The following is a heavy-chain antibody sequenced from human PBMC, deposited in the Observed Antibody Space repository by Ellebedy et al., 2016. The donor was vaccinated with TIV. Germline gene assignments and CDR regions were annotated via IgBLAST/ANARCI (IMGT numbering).Heavy chain of an antibody. CDR2: IAYDGSNT. CDR1: GFTFSGFA. V-gene: IGHV3-30-3*01. D-gene: IGHD1-26*01. J-gene: IGHJ4*02. CDR3: ARGLSGSYYFLFDY. Sequence: PGGSLRLSCAASGFTFSGFAVHWVRQAPGKGLEWVAVIAYDGSNTYYADSVKGRFTNSRDNSKNTLYLQMNSLRTEDTAVYYCARGLSGSYYFLFDYWGQGTLVTVSS.